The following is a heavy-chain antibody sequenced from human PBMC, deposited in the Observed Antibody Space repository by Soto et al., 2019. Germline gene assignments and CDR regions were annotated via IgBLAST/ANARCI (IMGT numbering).Heavy chain of an antibody. CDR3: ARSPADYYDSSGYIDY. CDR2: IYSGGST. CDR1: GFTVSSNY. D-gene: IGHD3-22*01. J-gene: IGHJ4*02. Sequence: GGSLRLSCAASGFTVSSNYMSWVRQAPGKGLEWVSVIYSGGSTYYADSVKGRFTISRDNSKNTLYLQMNSLRAEDTAVYYCARSPADYYDSSGYIDYWGQGTLVTVSS. V-gene: IGHV3-53*01.